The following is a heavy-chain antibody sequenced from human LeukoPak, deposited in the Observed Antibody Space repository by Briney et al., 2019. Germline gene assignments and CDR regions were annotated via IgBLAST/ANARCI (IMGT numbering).Heavy chain of an antibody. CDR3: ARVSARGYDY. CDR1: GVTLSSYA. D-gene: IGHD5-18*01. CDR2: INSINAV. J-gene: IGHJ4*02. Sequence: GGSLRLSCAASGVTLSSYAMSWARQAPGKGLEWISYINSINAVYYTDSVEGRFSISRDNAKNSLYLQMNSLRVEDTAIYYCARVSARGYDYWGRGTLVTVSS. V-gene: IGHV3-48*01.